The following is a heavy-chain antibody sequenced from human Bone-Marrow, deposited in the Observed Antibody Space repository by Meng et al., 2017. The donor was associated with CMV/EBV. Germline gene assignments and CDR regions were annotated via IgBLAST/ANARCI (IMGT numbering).Heavy chain of an antibody. J-gene: IGHJ4*02. V-gene: IGHV3-7*01. D-gene: IGHD3-16*01. Sequence: GGSLRLSCAASGFTFITYWMSWVRQAPGKGLEWVANIKQDVGEEYYVDSVKGRYAISRENTKNPLYLQINSLRVEDTAVYYCTKDGRGGSYDFPDYWGQGTLVTVSS. CDR2: IKQDVGEE. CDR3: TKDGRGGSYDFPDY. CDR1: GFTFITYW.